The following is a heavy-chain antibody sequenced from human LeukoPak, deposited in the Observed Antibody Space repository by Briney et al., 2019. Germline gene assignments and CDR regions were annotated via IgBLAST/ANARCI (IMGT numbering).Heavy chain of an antibody. J-gene: IGHJ3*02. D-gene: IGHD3-9*01. CDR1: GYSISSGSF. CDR2: IYHSGNT. V-gene: IGHV4-38-2*02. Sequence: SETLSLTCTVSGYSISSGSFWGWIRQPPGKGLEWIGSIYHSGNTYYNPSLKSRVTISVDTSKNQFSLKLSSVTAADTAVYYCTRGPHYDILAGWGAFDIWGQGTMVTVSS. CDR3: TRGPHYDILAGWGAFDI.